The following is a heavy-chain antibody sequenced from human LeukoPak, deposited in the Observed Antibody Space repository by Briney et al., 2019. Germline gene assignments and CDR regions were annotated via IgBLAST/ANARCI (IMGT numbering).Heavy chain of an antibody. V-gene: IGHV1-2*02. D-gene: IGHD6-13*01. Sequence: ASVKVSCKASGHTFTGYYMHWVRHAPGQGLESMGWINPNIDGTNSAQQFQGRVTMTRDTSISTAYIDLSRLRSDDTAMYCCARDHVVTAGTSDYWGQGTLVTVSS. CDR3: ARDHVVTAGTSDY. CDR2: INPNIDGT. CDR1: GHTFTGYY. J-gene: IGHJ4*02.